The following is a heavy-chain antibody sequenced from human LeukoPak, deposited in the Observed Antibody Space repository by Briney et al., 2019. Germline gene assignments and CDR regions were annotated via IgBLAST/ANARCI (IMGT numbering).Heavy chain of an antibody. V-gene: IGHV3-11*01. CDR3: ARGGEYSSSWPYRTYNWFDP. CDR2: ISSIGSTI. D-gene: IGHD6-13*01. J-gene: IGHJ5*02. Sequence: GGSLRLSCAASGFTFSDYYMSWIRQAPGKGLEWVSYISSIGSTIYYADSVKGRFTISRDNAKNSLYLQMNSLRAEDTAVYYCARGGEYSSSWPYRTYNWFDPWGQGTLVTVSS. CDR1: GFTFSDYY.